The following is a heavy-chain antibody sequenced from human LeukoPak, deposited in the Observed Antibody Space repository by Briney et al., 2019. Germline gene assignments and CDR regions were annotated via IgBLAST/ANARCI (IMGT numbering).Heavy chain of an antibody. D-gene: IGHD3-22*01. Sequence: GRSLRLSCSASGFTFSDYYMSWIRQAPGKGLEWLSYFSNTGSAIYYTESVKGRFTTSRDNAKNSLYLQLNSLTIEDTAVYYCARDRLLSYDTSGESSFHNWRQGTLVSVSS. CDR2: FSNTGSAI. J-gene: IGHJ4*02. V-gene: IGHV3-11*01. CDR1: GFTFSDYY. CDR3: ARDRLLSYDTSGESSFHN.